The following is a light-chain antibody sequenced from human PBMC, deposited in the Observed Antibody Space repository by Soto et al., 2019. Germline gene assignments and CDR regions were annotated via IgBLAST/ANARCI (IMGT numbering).Light chain of an antibody. CDR2: GAS. CDR1: QSVTSY. Sequence: EIVLTQSPGTLSLSPGERATLSCRASQSVTSYLAWYQQKPGQAPGLLLYGASSRASVIPYRFSGSGSGTDFTLTISGLEREDFAVYYCQQYGSSPLTFGQGTGLEIK. J-gene: IGKJ5*01. CDR3: QQYGSSPLT. V-gene: IGKV3-20*01.